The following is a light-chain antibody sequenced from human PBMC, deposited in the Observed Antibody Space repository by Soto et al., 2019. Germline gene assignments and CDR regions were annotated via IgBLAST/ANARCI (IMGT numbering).Light chain of an antibody. J-gene: IGKJ5*01. V-gene: IGKV3-11*01. CDR2: DAS. CDR1: QRVGTF. CDR3: QQRSNWPQVT. Sequence: EIVLTQSPATLSVSPGDRATLSCRASQRVGTFLAWYQQKPGQAPRLLISDASNRAPGIPARFSGSGSGTDFSLTISNVEPEDFAIYYCQQRSNWPQVTFGQGTRLEIK.